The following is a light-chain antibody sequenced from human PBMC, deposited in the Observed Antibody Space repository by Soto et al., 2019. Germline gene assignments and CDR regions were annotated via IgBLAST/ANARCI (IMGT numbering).Light chain of an antibody. CDR3: SSYTRSNTFI. CDR2: EVI. Sequence: QSVLTQPASVSGSPGQSITISCTGTSSDVGGYNYVSWYQQHPGKAPKLVIYEVINRPSGVSDRFSGAKSGSTASLTISGLQAEDEADYYCSSYTRSNTFIFGTGTKVTVL. V-gene: IGLV2-14*01. J-gene: IGLJ1*01. CDR1: SSDVGGYNY.